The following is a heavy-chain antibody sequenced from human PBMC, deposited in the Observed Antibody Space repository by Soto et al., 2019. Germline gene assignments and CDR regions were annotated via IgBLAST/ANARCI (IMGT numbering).Heavy chain of an antibody. Sequence: SETLSLTCSVSGGSISSYYWSWIRQPPGKGLEWIGYIYYSGSTNYNPSLKSRVTIPVDTSKNQLSLKLSSVTAADTAVYYCARVAGWNDGAFDIWGQGTMVTVSS. CDR3: ARVAGWNDGAFDI. J-gene: IGHJ3*02. V-gene: IGHV4-59*01. D-gene: IGHD1-1*01. CDR2: IYYSGST. CDR1: GGSISSYY.